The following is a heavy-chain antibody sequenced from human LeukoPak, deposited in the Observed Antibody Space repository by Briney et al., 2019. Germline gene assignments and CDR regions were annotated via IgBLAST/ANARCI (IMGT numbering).Heavy chain of an antibody. V-gene: IGHV1-8*01. CDR3: ARTKGPTTASDY. J-gene: IGHJ4*02. Sequence: GASVKVSCKASGYTFTNNDIHWVRQAPGQGLEWMGWMNLKRGNTGYGQKFQGRVTMTRNTSISTAYMELSSLKSEDTAVYYCARTKGPTTASDYWGQGTLVTVSS. CDR2: MNLKRGNT. D-gene: IGHD4-17*01. CDR1: GYTFTNND.